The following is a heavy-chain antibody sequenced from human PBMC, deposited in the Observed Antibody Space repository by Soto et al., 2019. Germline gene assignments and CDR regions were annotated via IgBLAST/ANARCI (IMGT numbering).Heavy chain of an antibody. D-gene: IGHD3-10*01. Sequence: QVQLQESGPGLVKPSGTLSLTCAVSSGSISSSNWWSWVRQPPGKGLEWVGEMYHSGSTNYNPSLKSRVTISVDKSKNQFSLKLSSVTAADTAVYYCARVGYYYGSGSYYYYYMDVWGKGTTVTVSS. J-gene: IGHJ6*03. CDR3: ARVGYYYGSGSYYYYYMDV. V-gene: IGHV4-4*02. CDR1: SGSISSSNW. CDR2: MYHSGST.